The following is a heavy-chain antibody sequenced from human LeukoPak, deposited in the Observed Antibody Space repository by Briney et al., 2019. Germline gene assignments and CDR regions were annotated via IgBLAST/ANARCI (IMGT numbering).Heavy chain of an antibody. V-gene: IGHV1-2*04. J-gene: IGHJ4*02. Sequence: ASVKVSCKASGYTFTGYYMHWVRQAPGQGLEWMGWINPNSGGTNYAQKFQGWVTMTRDTSISTAYMELSRLRSDDTAVYYCARDKGYRSGGSCYSLDYWGQGTLVTVSS. CDR1: GYTFTGYY. CDR3: ARDKGYRSGGSCYSLDY. CDR2: INPNSGGT. D-gene: IGHD2-15*01.